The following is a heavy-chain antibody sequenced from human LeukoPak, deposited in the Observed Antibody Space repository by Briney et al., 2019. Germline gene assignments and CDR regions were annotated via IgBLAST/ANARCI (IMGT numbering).Heavy chain of an antibody. CDR1: GFTVSSNY. CDR2: IYSGGST. D-gene: IGHD6-19*01. Sequence: PGGSLRLSCAASGFTVSSNYMSWVRQAPGKGLEWVSVIYSGGSTYYADSVKGRFTISRDNSKNTLYLQMNSLRAEDTAVYYCARDHGRSGWYVYGYWGQGTLVTVSS. V-gene: IGHV3-66*01. CDR3: ARDHGRSGWYVYGY. J-gene: IGHJ4*02.